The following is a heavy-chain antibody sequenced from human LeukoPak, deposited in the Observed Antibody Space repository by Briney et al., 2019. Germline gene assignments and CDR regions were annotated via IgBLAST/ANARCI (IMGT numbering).Heavy chain of an antibody. D-gene: IGHD3-16*01. CDR1: EFTFTSYE. Sequence: GGSLRLSCAASEFTFTSYELNWVRQAPGKGLEWVSYISSSGNTISYADSVKGRFTISRDNAKNSLYLQMNSLRDEDTAVYYCARDQDYGFDYWGQGTLVTVSS. J-gene: IGHJ4*02. V-gene: IGHV3-48*03. CDR3: ARDQDYGFDY. CDR2: ISSSGNTI.